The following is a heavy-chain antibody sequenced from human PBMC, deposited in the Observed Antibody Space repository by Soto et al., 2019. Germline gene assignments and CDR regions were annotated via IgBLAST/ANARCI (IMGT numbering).Heavy chain of an antibody. CDR2: IYYSGST. D-gene: IGHD6-13*01. V-gene: IGHV4-39*01. Sequence: SETLSLTCTVSGGSISSSSYYWGWIRQPPGKGLEWIGSIYYSGSTYYNPSLKSRVTISVETSKNLFSLKLSSVTAADMAVYYCARHARVNFGLTYSSSWVQTSTNWFDPLGQGTLVTVSS. CDR1: GGSISSSSYY. CDR3: ARHARVNFGLTYSSSWVQTSTNWFDP. J-gene: IGHJ5*02.